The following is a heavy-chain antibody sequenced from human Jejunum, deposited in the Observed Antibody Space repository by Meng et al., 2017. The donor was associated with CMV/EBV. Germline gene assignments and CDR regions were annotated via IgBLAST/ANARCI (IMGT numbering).Heavy chain of an antibody. Sequence: GYAFTDYYMHWVRQAPGQGLEWMGWINPNSGGTNYAQKFQGRVTMTRDTSITTTFMELSGLRSDDTAAYYCARDGYSTISREGWFDPWGQGILVTVSS. J-gene: IGHJ5*02. V-gene: IGHV1-2*02. CDR3: ARDGYSTISREGWFDP. CDR1: GYAFTDYY. D-gene: IGHD5-12*01. CDR2: INPNSGGT.